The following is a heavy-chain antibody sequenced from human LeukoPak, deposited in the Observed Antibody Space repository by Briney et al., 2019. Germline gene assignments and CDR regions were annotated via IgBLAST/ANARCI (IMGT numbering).Heavy chain of an antibody. D-gene: IGHD2-2*01. V-gene: IGHV1-69*01. CDR2: IIPIFGTA. CDR1: GGTFSSYA. Sequence: SVKVSCKASGGTFSSYAISWVRQAPGQGLEWMGGIIPIFGTANYAQKFQGRVTITADESTSTAYMELSSLRSEDTAVYYCARFFLRTYCSSTSCYAGRAFDIWGQGTMVTVSS. CDR3: ARFFLRTYCSSTSCYAGRAFDI. J-gene: IGHJ3*02.